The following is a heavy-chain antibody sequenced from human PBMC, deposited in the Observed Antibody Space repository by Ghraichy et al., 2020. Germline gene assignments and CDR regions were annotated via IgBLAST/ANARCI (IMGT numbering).Heavy chain of an antibody. J-gene: IGHJ6*02. D-gene: IGHD3-22*01. CDR2: INHSGST. V-gene: IGHV4-34*01. CDR3: ARGGASSGYPHYYYYGMDV. CDR1: GGSFSGYY. Sequence: SETLSLTCAVYGGSFSGYYWSWIRQPPGKGLEWIGEINHSGSTNYNPSLKSRVTISVDTSKNQFSLKLSSVTAADTAVYYCARGGASSGYPHYYYYGMDVWGQGTTVTVSS.